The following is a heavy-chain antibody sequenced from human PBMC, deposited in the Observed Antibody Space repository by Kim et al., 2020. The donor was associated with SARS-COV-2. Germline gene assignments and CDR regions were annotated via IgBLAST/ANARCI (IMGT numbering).Heavy chain of an antibody. CDR3: ARAGGGVPNWFDP. D-gene: IGHD3-16*01. Sequence: HPPRKSRGTISVDTSKNQFSLKLSSVTAADTAVYYCARAGGGVPNWFDPWGQGTLVTVSS. V-gene: IGHV4-59*01. J-gene: IGHJ5*02.